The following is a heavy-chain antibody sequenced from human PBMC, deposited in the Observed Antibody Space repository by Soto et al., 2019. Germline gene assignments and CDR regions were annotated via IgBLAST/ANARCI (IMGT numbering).Heavy chain of an antibody. J-gene: IGHJ5*02. V-gene: IGHV3-33*01. CDR3: ASAGIRNWFDP. Sequence: QVQLVESGGGVVQPGRSLRLSCAASGFTFSSYGMHWVRQAPGKGLEWVAVMWYDGSNKYYADSVKGRFTISRDNSKNTLYLQMNSLRAEDTAVYYCASAGIRNWFDPWGQGTLVTVSS. CDR1: GFTFSSYG. CDR2: MWYDGSNK. D-gene: IGHD5-18*01.